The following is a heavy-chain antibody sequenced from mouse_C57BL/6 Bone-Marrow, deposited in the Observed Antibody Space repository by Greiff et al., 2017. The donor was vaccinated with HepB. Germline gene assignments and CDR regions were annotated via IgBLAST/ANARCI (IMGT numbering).Heavy chain of an antibody. D-gene: IGHD1-1*02. CDR1: GYTFTDYE. V-gene: IGHV1-15*01. CDR3: TKFYGPRGVFDV. Sequence: QVQLKESGAELVRPGASVTLSCKASGYTFTDYEMHWVKQTPVHGLEWIGAIDPETGGTAYNQKFKGKAILTADKSSSTAYMELRSLTSEDSAVYYCTKFYGPRGVFDVWGTGTTVTVSS. CDR2: IDPETGGT. J-gene: IGHJ1*03.